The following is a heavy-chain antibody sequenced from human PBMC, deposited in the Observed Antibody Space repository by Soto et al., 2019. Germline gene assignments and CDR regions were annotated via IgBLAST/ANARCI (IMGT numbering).Heavy chain of an antibody. Sequence: QVQLVQSGAEVKKPGASVKVSCKASGYTFISYGISWVRQAPGQGLEWMGWINAFNGNTNYAQKLQGRVTMTRDTSTSTAYMELRSLRSDDTAVYYCARDPVAGTYFDYWGQETLVTVSS. CDR2: INAFNGNT. V-gene: IGHV1-18*01. D-gene: IGHD6-19*01. CDR3: ARDPVAGTYFDY. J-gene: IGHJ4*02. CDR1: GYTFISYG.